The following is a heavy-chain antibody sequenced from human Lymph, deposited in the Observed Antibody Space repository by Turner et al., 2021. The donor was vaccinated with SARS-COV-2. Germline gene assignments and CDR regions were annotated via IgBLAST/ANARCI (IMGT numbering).Heavy chain of an antibody. D-gene: IGHD3-3*01. V-gene: IGHV1-2*02. J-gene: IGHJ6*02. CDR1: GYTFTGPY. CDR3: ARDVERYNDFWSGYSGGYGMDV. Sequence: QVQLVQSGAAVKKPGAAVTVSCKASGYTFTGPYMHWVRQAPGQGLEWMGWINPNSGGTNYAQKFQGRVTMTRDTSISAAYMELSRLRSDDTAVYYCARDVERYNDFWSGYSGGYGMDVWGQGTTVTVSS. CDR2: INPNSGGT.